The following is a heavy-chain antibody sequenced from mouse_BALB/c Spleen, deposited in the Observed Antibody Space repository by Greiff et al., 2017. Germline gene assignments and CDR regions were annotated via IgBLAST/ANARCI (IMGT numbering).Heavy chain of an antibody. CDR3: ARGGYGKRYYAMDY. CDR2: IWGDGST. J-gene: IGHJ4*01. Sequence: QVQLQQSGPGLVAPSQSLSITCTVSGFSLTGYGVNWVRQPPGKGLEWLGMIWGDGSTDYNSALKSRLSISKDNSKSQVFLKMNSLQTDDTARYYCARGGYGKRYYAMDYWGQGTSVTVSS. V-gene: IGHV2-6-7*01. CDR1: GFSLTGYG. D-gene: IGHD2-1*01.